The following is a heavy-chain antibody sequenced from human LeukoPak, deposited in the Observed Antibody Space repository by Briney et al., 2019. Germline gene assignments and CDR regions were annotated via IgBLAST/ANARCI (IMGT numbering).Heavy chain of an antibody. J-gene: IGHJ4*02. CDR1: GGSISSYY. Sequence: SETLSLTCTVSGGSISSYYWSWIRQPPGKGLEWIGYIYYSGSTNYNPSLKSRVTISVDTSKNQFSLKLSSVTAADTAVYYCARLVDYDILTAYPAYYFDYWGQGTLVTVSS. CDR2: IYYSGST. V-gene: IGHV4-59*01. D-gene: IGHD3-9*01. CDR3: ARLVDYDILTAYPAYYFDY.